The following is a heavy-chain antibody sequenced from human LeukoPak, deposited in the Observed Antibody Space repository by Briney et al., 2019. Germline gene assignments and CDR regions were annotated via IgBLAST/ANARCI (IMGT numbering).Heavy chain of an antibody. CDR3: ARDLGLRGST. CDR2: MYGDMSDI. Sequence: PGRSLRLSCAASGFTFSSYAMHWVRQAPGKGLVWVSRMYGDMSDISYADSVKGRFTISRDNAKNTVYLQMNSLRGEDTAVYYCARDLGLRGSTWGQGTLVTVSS. D-gene: IGHD4-23*01. CDR1: GFTFSSYA. J-gene: IGHJ5*02. V-gene: IGHV3-74*01.